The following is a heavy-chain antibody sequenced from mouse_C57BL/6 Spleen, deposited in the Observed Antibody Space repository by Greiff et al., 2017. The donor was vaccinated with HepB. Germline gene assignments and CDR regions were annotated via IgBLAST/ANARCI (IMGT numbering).Heavy chain of an antibody. CDR3: ARSGATVVFDY. Sequence: VKLMESGAELVKPGASVKLSCKASGYTFTSYWMHWVKQRPGQGLEWIGMIHPNSGSTNYNEKFKSKATLTVDKSSSTAYMQLSSLTSEDSAVYYCARSGATVVFDYWGQGTTLTVSS. V-gene: IGHV1-64*01. D-gene: IGHD1-1*01. CDR1: GYTFTSYW. J-gene: IGHJ2*01. CDR2: IHPNSGST.